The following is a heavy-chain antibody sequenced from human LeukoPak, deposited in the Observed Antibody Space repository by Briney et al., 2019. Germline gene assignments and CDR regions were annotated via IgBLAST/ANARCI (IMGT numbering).Heavy chain of an antibody. CDR2: ITPYNGNT. D-gene: IGHD2-15*01. CDR1: GYTFTSYG. J-gene: IGHJ4*02. V-gene: IGHV1-18*01. CDR3: ARRGGYVDY. Sequence: EASVKVSCKASGYTFTSYGISWVRQTPGQGLEWMGWITPYNGNTHYAQKLQGRVTMTTDTSTNTAYMELRSLRSDDTAVYYCARRGGYVDYWGQGTLVTVSS.